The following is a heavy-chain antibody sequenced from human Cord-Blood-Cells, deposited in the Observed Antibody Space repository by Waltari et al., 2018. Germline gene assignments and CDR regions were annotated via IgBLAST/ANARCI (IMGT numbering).Heavy chain of an antibody. J-gene: IGHJ4*02. V-gene: IGHV6-1*01. CDR3: ARVLTKNWDNFDY. D-gene: IGHD7-27*01. CDR1: GASVPSNSAA. Sequence: QVQLQQSGPGLVKPSQTLSLTCAISGASVPSNSAAWHWIRQPPSRGLEWLGRTYYRSKVYNDYAVSVKSRITINPDTSKNQFSLQLNSVTPEDTAVYYCARVLTKNWDNFDYWGQGTLVTVSS. CDR2: TYYRSKVYN.